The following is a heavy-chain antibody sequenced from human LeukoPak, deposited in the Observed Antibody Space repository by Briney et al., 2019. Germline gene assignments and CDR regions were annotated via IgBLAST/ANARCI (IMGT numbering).Heavy chain of an antibody. CDR2: IYYSGST. CDR1: GCSISSYY. CDR3: ARGRTAGDY. D-gene: IGHD1-1*01. J-gene: IGHJ4*02. Sequence: SETLSLTCTVSGCSISSYYWSWIRQPSGKGLEWIGYIYYSGSTNYNPSLKSRITISVDTSKNQFSLKLNSLTAADTAVYYCARGRTAGDYWGQGIMVTVSS. V-gene: IGHV4-59*01.